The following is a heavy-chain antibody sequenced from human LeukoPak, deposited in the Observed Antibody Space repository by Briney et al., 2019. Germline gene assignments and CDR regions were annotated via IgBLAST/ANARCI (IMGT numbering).Heavy chain of an antibody. CDR3: ARRNDGPFGGDY. J-gene: IGHJ4*02. D-gene: IGHD1-1*01. V-gene: IGHV4-39*01. CDR1: GGSISSSSYY. Sequence: TSETLSLTCTVSGGSISSSSYYWGWIRQPPGKGLEWIGSIYYSGSTYYNPSLKSRATISVDTSKNQFSLKLSSVTAADTAVYYCARRNDGPFGGDYWGQGTLVTVSS. CDR2: IYYSGST.